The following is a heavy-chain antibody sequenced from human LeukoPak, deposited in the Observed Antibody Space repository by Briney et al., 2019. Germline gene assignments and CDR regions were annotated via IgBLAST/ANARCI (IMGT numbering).Heavy chain of an antibody. V-gene: IGHV1-18*01. D-gene: IGHD3-16*01. Sequence: ASVKVSCKASGYTFTSYGISWVRQAPGQGLEWMGWISAYNGNTNYAQKLQGRVTMTTDTSTSTAYMELRSLRSDDTAVYYSARYQEWGPDYYYYMDVWGKGTTVTVSS. CDR2: ISAYNGNT. CDR1: GYTFTSYG. J-gene: IGHJ6*03. CDR3: ARYQEWGPDYYYYMDV.